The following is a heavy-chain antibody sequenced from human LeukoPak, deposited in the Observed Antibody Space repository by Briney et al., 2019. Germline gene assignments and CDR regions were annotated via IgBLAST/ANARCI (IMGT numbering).Heavy chain of an antibody. CDR1: GGSISSSSDY. CDR2: IYYSGST. D-gene: IGHD2-21*02. V-gene: IGHV4-39*01. CDR3: ARHLSVVTASNWFDP. Sequence: KPSETLSLTCTVSGGSISSSSDYWGWIRQPPGKGLEWIGSIYYSGSTYYNPSLKSRVTISVDTSKNQFSLKLSSVTAADTAVYYCARHLSVVTASNWFDPWGQGTLVTVSS. J-gene: IGHJ5*02.